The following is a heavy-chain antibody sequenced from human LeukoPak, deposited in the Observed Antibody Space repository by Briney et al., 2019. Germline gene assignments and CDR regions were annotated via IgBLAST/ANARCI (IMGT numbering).Heavy chain of an antibody. CDR1: GYTFTSYD. CDR2: MNPNSGNT. V-gene: IGHV1-8*01. CDR3: AKTEKEGTGWYGKNDY. Sequence: ASVKVSCKASGYTFTSYDINWVRQATGQGLEWMGWMNPNSGNTGYAQKFQGRVTMTRNTSISTAYMELSSLRSEDTAVYYCAKTEKEGTGWYGKNDYWGQGTLVTVSS. D-gene: IGHD6-19*01. J-gene: IGHJ4*02.